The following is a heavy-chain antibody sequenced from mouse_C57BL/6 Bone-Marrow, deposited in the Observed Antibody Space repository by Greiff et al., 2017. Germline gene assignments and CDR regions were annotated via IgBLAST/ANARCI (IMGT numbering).Heavy chain of an antibody. J-gene: IGHJ4*01. CDR3: TAEGAGNWSYAMDY. CDR2: IDPEDGDT. CDR1: GFNINDYY. Sequence: EVQLQQSGAELVRPGASVKLSCTASGFNINDYYMHWVKQRPEQGLEWIGRIDPEDGDTEYAPKFQGKATMTADTSSNAAYLQLSRLTSEDTAVYYCTAEGAGNWSYAMDYWGQGTSVTVSS. V-gene: IGHV14-1*01. D-gene: IGHD2-1*01.